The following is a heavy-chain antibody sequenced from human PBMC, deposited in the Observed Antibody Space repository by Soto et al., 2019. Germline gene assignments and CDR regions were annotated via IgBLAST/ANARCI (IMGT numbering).Heavy chain of an antibody. Sequence: QVQLVESGGDVVQPGRSLRLSCAASGFSFNSYVMHWVRQAPGKGLEWVALMSHDGNKQYVDSVRERFTISRDNSKNKLNLEMTSLRAEDTAVYYCAREDESSGQAGTFRHWGQGTLVTVSP. J-gene: IGHJ1*01. D-gene: IGHD3-22*01. CDR1: GFSFNSYV. CDR2: MSHDGNK. CDR3: AREDESSGQAGTFRH. V-gene: IGHV3-30-3*01.